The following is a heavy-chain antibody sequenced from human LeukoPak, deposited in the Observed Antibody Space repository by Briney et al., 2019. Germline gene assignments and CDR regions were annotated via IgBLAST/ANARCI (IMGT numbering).Heavy chain of an antibody. V-gene: IGHV3-30*03. CDR3: ARAPYHYCSSTSCYFDGMDV. Sequence: GGSLRLSCAASGFTFSSYGMHWVRQAPGKGLEWVAVISYDGSNKYYADSVKGRFTISRDNSKNTLYLQMNSLRAEDTAVYYCARAPYHYCSSTSCYFDGMDVWGQGTTVTVSS. CDR2: ISYDGSNK. D-gene: IGHD2-2*01. CDR1: GFTFSSYG. J-gene: IGHJ6*02.